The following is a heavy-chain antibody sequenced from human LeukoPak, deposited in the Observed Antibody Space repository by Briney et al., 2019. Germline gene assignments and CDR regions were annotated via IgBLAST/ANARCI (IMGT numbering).Heavy chain of an antibody. J-gene: IGHJ4*02. CDR2: IIPILGIA. CDR3: ARERVNYYDSSGYYEDFDY. Sequence: SVKVSCTASGGTFSSYAISWVRQAPGQGLEWMGRIIPILGIANYAQKFQGRVTITADKSTSTAYMELSSLRSEDTAVYYCARERVNYYDSSGYYEDFDYWGQGTLVTVSS. V-gene: IGHV1-69*04. D-gene: IGHD3-22*01. CDR1: GGTFSSYA.